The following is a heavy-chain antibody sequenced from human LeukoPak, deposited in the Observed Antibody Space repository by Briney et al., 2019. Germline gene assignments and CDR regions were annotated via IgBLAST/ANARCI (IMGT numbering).Heavy chain of an antibody. J-gene: IGHJ3*02. CDR2: IIPIFGTA. CDR1: GGTFSSYA. CDR3: ARVALDAFDI. Sequence: ASVKVSCKASGGTFSSYAISWVRQAPGQGLEWMGGIIPIFGTANYAQKFHGRVTITADESTSTAYMELSSLRSEDTAVYYCARVALDAFDIWGQGTMVTVSS. V-gene: IGHV1-69*01.